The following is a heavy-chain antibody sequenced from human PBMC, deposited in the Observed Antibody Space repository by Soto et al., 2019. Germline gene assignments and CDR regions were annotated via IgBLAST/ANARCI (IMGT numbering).Heavy chain of an antibody. V-gene: IGHV1-18*01. Sequence: ASVKVSCKASRYTFTSYGISWVRQAPGQGLEWMGWISAYNGNTNYAQKLQGRVTMTTDTSTSTAYMELRSLRSDDTAVYYCAGGVEVVYGSGGSCYAVLDYWGQGSLVPVSS. J-gene: IGHJ4*02. D-gene: IGHD2-15*01. CDR2: ISAYNGNT. CDR1: RYTFTSYG. CDR3: AGGVEVVYGSGGSCYAVLDY.